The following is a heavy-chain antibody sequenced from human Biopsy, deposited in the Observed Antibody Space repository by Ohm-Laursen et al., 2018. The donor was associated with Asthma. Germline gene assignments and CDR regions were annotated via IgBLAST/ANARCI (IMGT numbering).Heavy chain of an antibody. D-gene: IGHD6-13*01. CDR2: IYYSGTT. CDR1: SGSGGYMRSGNYY. V-gene: IGHV4-39*01. Sequence: SETLSLTCSLSSGSGGYMRSGNYYWGWIRQPPGKGLERIGSIYYSGTTYYNPSLESRVTVSADPSKNQFSLKLTSVTAADTAVYYCVRGSSSWHHGPFHYYYGLDVWGQGTTATVSS. J-gene: IGHJ6*02. CDR3: VRGSSSWHHGPFHYYYGLDV.